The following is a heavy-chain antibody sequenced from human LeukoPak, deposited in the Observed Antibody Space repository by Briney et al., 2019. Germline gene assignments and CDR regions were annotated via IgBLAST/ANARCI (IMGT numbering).Heavy chain of an antibody. Sequence: PGGSLRLSCAASGFTFSTYNMNWVRGTPGEGLEWVSAITTSSSYMFYADSVRGRFTISRDNAENSLYLQMNSLRAEDTAVYYCARVSNNYYYFYMDVWGKGTTVTVSS. CDR1: GFTFSTYN. CDR3: ARVSNNYYYFYMDV. J-gene: IGHJ6*03. V-gene: IGHV3-21*01. D-gene: IGHD2/OR15-2a*01. CDR2: ITTSSSYM.